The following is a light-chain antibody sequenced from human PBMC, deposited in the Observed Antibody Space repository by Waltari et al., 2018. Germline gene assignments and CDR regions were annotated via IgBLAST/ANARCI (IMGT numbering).Light chain of an antibody. V-gene: IGKV1D-43*01. CDR2: YAS. CDR1: QGISSY. Sequence: IRMTQSPFSLSASVGDRVTITCWASQGISSYLAWYQQKPAKAPKLFIYYASSLQSWVPSRFSGSGSGTDYTLTISSLQPEDFATYYCQQYYSTLTFGGGTKVEIK. CDR3: QQYYSTLT. J-gene: IGKJ4*01.